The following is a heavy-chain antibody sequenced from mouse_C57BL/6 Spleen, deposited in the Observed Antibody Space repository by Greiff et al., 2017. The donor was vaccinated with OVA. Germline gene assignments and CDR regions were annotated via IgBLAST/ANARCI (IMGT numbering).Heavy chain of an antibody. Sequence: EVKLQESGGDLVKPGGSLKLSCAASGFTFSSYGMSWVRQTPDKRLEWVATISSGGSYTYYPDSVKGRFTISRDNAKNTLYLQMNSLKSEDTAMYYCARGGKNYSNLTWFAYWGQGTLVTVSA. CDR2: ISSGGSYT. V-gene: IGHV5-6*02. CDR1: GFTFSSYG. D-gene: IGHD2-5*01. CDR3: ARGGKNYSNLTWFAY. J-gene: IGHJ3*01.